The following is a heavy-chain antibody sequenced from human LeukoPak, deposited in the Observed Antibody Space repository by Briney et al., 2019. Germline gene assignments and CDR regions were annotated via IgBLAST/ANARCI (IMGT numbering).Heavy chain of an antibody. J-gene: IGHJ4*02. V-gene: IGHV1-2*02. D-gene: IGHD3-10*01. CDR2: INPNSGGT. CDR1: GYTFTGYY. Sequence: ASVNVSCKASGYTFTGYYMHWVRQAPGQGLAWMGWINPNSGGTNYAQKFQGRVTMTRDTSISTAYMELSRLRSDDTAVYYCARAPQLLWFGELLVYFDYWGQGTLVTVSS. CDR3: ARAPQLLWFGELLVYFDY.